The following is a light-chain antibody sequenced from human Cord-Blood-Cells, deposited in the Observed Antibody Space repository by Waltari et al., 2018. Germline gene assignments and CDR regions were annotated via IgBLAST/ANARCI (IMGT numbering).Light chain of an antibody. Sequence: HPVLTQSSSASASLGSSVKLTCTLSSGPSSYIIAWHQQQPGKAPRYFMTLDGSGSYNKGSGFPARFPGSSSVADRYLTISNLHSEDEADYYCETCDSNTRVFGGGTKLTVL. CDR1: SGPSSYI. V-gene: IGLV4-60*03. CDR2: LDGSGSY. J-gene: IGLJ3*02. CDR3: ETCDSNTRV.